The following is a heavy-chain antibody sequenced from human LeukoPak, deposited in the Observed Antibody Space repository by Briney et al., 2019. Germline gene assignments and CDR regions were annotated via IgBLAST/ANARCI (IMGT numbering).Heavy chain of an antibody. Sequence: ASVKVSCKASGYTFTSYDINWVRQATGRGLEWMGWMNPNSGNTGYAQKFQGRVTMTRNTSISTAYMELSSLRSEDTAVYYCARPYDSSGYYYSYWGQGTLVTVSS. D-gene: IGHD3-22*01. V-gene: IGHV1-8*01. CDR1: GYTFTSYD. J-gene: IGHJ4*02. CDR3: ARPYDSSGYYYSY. CDR2: MNPNSGNT.